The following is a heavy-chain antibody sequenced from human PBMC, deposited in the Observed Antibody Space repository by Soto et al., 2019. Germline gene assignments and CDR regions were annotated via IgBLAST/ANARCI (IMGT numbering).Heavy chain of an antibody. D-gene: IGHD3-10*01. V-gene: IGHV1-69*10. CDR2: IMPILGTA. Sequence: SSVKMSCKASGGPFSSYSISWVPQAPGQGLEWIGGIMPILGTANYAQKFTGIVTITADKSTSSAYMDMSTQRSENNAVYYCGREFGAALSTVGFGDLTYYYYGMDVWDRGTTVTVSS. J-gene: IGHJ6*02. CDR3: GREFGAALSTVGFGDLTYYYYGMDV. CDR1: GGPFSSYS.